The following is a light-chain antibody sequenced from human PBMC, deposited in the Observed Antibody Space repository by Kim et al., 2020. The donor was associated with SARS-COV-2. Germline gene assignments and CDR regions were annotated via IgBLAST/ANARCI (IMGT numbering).Light chain of an antibody. CDR1: NIGNKN. V-gene: IGLV3-21*04. Sequence: APGKAARITSGGDNIGNKNVHWYQQKPGQAPVLFIYYDRDRPSGIPERFSGSNSGNTATLSISRVEAGDDADYYCQVWDSSNDHYVFGTGTKVTVL. CDR3: QVWDSSNDHYV. CDR2: YDR. J-gene: IGLJ1*01.